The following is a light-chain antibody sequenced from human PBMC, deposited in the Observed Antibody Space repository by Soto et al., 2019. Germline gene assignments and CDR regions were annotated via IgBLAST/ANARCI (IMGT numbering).Light chain of an antibody. V-gene: IGKV3-11*01. CDR1: QSVSSY. CDR3: QQRSNWQFT. Sequence: EIVLTQSPATLSLSPGERATLSCRASQSVSSYLAWYQQKPGQAPRLLIYDASNRATGIPARFSGSGSGTDFTLTNSSLEPEDFAVYYGQQRSNWQFTFGRGTKVDIK. CDR2: DAS. J-gene: IGKJ3*01.